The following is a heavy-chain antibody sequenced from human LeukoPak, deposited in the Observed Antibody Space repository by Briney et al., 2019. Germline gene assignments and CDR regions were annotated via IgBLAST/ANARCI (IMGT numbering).Heavy chain of an antibody. CDR1: GYSFSHSG. V-gene: IGHV1-18*01. CDR3: ARGQCSSTSCYVGVGIFDY. J-gene: IGHJ4*02. Sequence: ASLRVSCKTSGYSFSHSGISWVRQAPGQGPEWLGRISGFNDNTSYAQRVQGRVTMTTDTATSTAYMELRSLRSDDTAVYYCARGQCSSTSCYVGVGIFDYWGQGTLVTVSS. CDR2: ISGFNDNT. D-gene: IGHD2-2*01.